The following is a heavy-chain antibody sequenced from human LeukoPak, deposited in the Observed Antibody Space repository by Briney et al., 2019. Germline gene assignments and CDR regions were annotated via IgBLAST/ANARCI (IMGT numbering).Heavy chain of an antibody. V-gene: IGHV3-23*01. D-gene: IGHD2-15*01. CDR3: AKSDCSGGSCCENY. CDR1: GFTFSSYA. J-gene: IGHJ4*02. CDR2: ISGSGGST. Sequence: GGSLRLSCAASGFTFSSYAMSWVRQAPGKGLEWVSAISGSGGSTYYADSVKGRFTISRDNSKNTLYLQMNSLRAEDTAVYYCAKSDCSGGSCCENYWGQGTLVTVSS.